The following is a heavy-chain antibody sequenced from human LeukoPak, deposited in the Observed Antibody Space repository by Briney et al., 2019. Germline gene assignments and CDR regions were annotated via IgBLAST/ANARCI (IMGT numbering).Heavy chain of an antibody. D-gene: IGHD2-2*01. J-gene: IGHJ6*03. CDR3: ARVWGYCSSTSCYEEDYYYYMDV. CDR2: IYYRGST. CDR1: GGSISSYY. Sequence: SETLSLTCTVSGGSISSYYWSWIRQPPGKGLEWIGYIYYRGSTNYNPSLKSRVTISVDTSKNQFSLKLSSVTAADTAVYYCARVWGYCSSTSCYEEDYYYYMDVWGKGTTVTVSS. V-gene: IGHV4-59*01.